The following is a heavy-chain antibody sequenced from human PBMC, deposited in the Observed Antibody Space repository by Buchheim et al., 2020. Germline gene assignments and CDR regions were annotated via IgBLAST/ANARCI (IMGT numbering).Heavy chain of an antibody. CDR2: INPNTGGT. Sequence: QVQLVQSGAEVKKPGASVKVSCKASGYTFTDYYMHWVRQAPGQGLEWMGWINPNTGGTNYAQKFQGRVTMTRDTSISKADMELSRLRSDDTAVYYCTVCSSTSCYPNLFNSWGQGTL. V-gene: IGHV1-2*02. D-gene: IGHD2-2*01. J-gene: IGHJ4*02. CDR3: TVCSSTSCYPNLFNS. CDR1: GYTFTDYY.